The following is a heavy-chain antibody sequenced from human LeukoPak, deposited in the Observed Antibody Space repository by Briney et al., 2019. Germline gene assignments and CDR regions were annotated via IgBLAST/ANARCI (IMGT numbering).Heavy chain of an antibody. CDR1: GYTFTSFY. J-gene: IGHJ4*02. CDR2: INPSGGST. V-gene: IGHV1-46*01. D-gene: IGHD6-25*01. Sequence: ASVKVSCKASGYTFTSFYVHWVRQTPGQGLEWMGIINPSGGSTSYAQNFQGRVTMTRDTSIRAAYMELSSLVSEDSAVYFCAISIQAAAIPAFDYWGQGTLVTVSS. CDR3: AISIQAAAIPAFDY.